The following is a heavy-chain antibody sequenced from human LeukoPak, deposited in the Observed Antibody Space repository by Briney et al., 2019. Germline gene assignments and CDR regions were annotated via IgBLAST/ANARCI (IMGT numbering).Heavy chain of an antibody. V-gene: IGHV4-38-2*02. Sequence: SETLSLTCTVSGYSISSGYYWGWIRQPPGKGLEWIGSIYHSGGTYYNPSLKSRVTISVDTSKNQFSLKLSSVTAADTAVYYCARQSGSYTGFDYWGQGTLVTVSS. CDR1: GYSISSGYY. D-gene: IGHD1-26*01. J-gene: IGHJ4*02. CDR2: IYHSGGT. CDR3: ARQSGSYTGFDY.